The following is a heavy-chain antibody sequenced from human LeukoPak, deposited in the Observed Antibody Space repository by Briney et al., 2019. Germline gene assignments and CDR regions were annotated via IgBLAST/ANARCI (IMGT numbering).Heavy chain of an antibody. J-gene: IGHJ4*02. CDR2: IYSSGST. Sequence: SETLSLTCTVSGGSISSDYWSWIRQPAGKGLEWIGRIYSSGSTNYNPSLKSRVTMSVDTSKNQFSLKLSSVTAADTAVYYCVGWSATGIDYWGQGTLVTVSS. V-gene: IGHV4-4*07. D-gene: IGHD3-3*01. CDR1: GGSISSDY. CDR3: VGWSATGIDY.